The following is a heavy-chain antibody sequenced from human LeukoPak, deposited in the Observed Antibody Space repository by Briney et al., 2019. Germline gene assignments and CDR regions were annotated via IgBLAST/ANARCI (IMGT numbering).Heavy chain of an antibody. V-gene: IGHV4-38-2*02. Sequence: SETLSLTCTVSGYSISSGYWGWIRQPPGKGLEWIGSIYYSGSTYYNPSLKSRVTISVDTSKNQFSLKLSSVTAADTAVYYCASGYCGGACQLGGVDMWGQGTMVTVSS. CDR1: GYSISSGY. CDR3: ASGYCGGACQLGGVDM. J-gene: IGHJ3*02. D-gene: IGHD2-21*02. CDR2: IYYSGST.